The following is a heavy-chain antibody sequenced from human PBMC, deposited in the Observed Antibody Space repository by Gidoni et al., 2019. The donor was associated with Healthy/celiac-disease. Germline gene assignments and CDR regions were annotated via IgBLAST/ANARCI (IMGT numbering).Heavy chain of an antibody. CDR1: GYTFTSYY. V-gene: IGHV1-46*01. CDR3: ASTVTAKNWFDP. Sequence: QVQLVQSGAEVKKPGASVTVSCKASGYTFTSYYMPWVRQAPGQGLEWMGIINPSGGSTSYEQKFQGRVTMTRDTSTSTVYMELSSLRSEDTAVYYCASTVTAKNWFDPWGQGTLVTVSS. D-gene: IGHD4-4*01. J-gene: IGHJ5*02. CDR2: INPSGGST.